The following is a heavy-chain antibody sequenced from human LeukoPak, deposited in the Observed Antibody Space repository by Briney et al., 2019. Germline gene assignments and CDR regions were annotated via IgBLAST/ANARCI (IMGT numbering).Heavy chain of an antibody. J-gene: IGHJ4*02. CDR2: ISGSGAGT. Sequence: PGGSLRLSCAVSGFTFSSYAMNWVRQAPGKGLEWVSGISGSGAGTYYADSVKGRFTISRDNSKNILYLQMNSLRAEDTAVYYCARKNKYSSSSVIGDATLDYWGQGTLVTVSS. D-gene: IGHD6-6*01. V-gene: IGHV3-23*01. CDR3: ARKNKYSSSSVIGDATLDY. CDR1: GFTFSSYA.